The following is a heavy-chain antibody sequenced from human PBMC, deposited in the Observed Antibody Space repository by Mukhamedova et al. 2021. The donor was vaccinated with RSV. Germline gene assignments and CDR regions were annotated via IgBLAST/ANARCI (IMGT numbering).Heavy chain of an antibody. D-gene: IGHD6-13*01. Sequence: EWVSAIYSTTSGTYYAYSVKGRFTISRDNSKNTLYLQMNSLRAEETAVYLCSKLRRGTAAATNYWGQGTLVTVSS. J-gene: IGHJ4*02. V-gene: IGHV3-23*05. CDR3: SKLRRGTAAATNY. CDR2: IYSTTSGT.